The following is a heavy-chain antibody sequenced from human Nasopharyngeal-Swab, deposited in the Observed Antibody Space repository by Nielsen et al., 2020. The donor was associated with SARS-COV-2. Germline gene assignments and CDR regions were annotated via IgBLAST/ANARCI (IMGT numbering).Heavy chain of an antibody. Sequence: SQTLSLTCAISGDRVSSHSAGWNLIRQSPSRGLEWLGRTLYRSKWYNDYAESVKSRIAVNPDTSKNQFSLQLNSVTPEDTAVYYCARGRDFSFDSWGQGTLVTASS. CDR3: ARGRDFSFDS. D-gene: IGHD3-3*01. CDR2: TLYRSKWYN. V-gene: IGHV6-1*01. J-gene: IGHJ4*02. CDR1: GDRVSSHSAG.